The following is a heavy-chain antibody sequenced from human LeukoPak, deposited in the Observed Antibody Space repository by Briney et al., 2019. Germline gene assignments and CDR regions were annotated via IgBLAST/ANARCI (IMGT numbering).Heavy chain of an antibody. J-gene: IGHJ4*02. CDR1: GFTFSSYA. Sequence: PGGSLRLSCAASGFTFSSYAMSWVRQAPGKGLEWVSAISGSGGSTYYADSVKGRFTISRDNSKNTLYLQMNSLRAEDTAVYYCAKDPEWCGEPSLIFDYWGQGTLVIVSS. CDR2: ISGSGGST. CDR3: AKDPEWCGEPSLIFDY. D-gene: IGHD3-10*01. V-gene: IGHV3-23*01.